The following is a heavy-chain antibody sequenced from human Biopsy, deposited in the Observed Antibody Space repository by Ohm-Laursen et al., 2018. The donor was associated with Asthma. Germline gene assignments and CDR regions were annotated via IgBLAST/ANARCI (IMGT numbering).Heavy chain of an antibody. CDR2: IKHDGSEN. Sequence: SLRLSCSASGFTFGDYWMSWVRQVPGRGLEWVANIKHDGSENNHVDSLKGRFTISRDNSKSTLYLQMNNLRREDTAVYYCARDPEAIVLGAVDCWGQGALVTVSS. J-gene: IGHJ4*02. CDR1: GFTFGDYW. CDR3: ARDPEAIVLGAVDC. D-gene: IGHD2/OR15-2a*01. V-gene: IGHV3-7*01.